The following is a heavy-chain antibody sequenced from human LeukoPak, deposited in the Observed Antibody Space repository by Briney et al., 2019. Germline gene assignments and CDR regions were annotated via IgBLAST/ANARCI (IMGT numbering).Heavy chain of an antibody. CDR2: INHSGST. CDR3: ARHGRGATSYYYYYMDV. CDR1: GGSFSGYY. J-gene: IGHJ6*03. V-gene: IGHV4-34*01. D-gene: IGHD1-26*01. Sequence: SSETLSLTCAVYGGSFSGYYWSWIRQPPGKGLEWIGEINHSGSTNYNPSLMSRVTISVDTSKNQFSLKLSSVTAADTAVYYCARHGRGATSYYYYYMDVWGKGTTVTVSS.